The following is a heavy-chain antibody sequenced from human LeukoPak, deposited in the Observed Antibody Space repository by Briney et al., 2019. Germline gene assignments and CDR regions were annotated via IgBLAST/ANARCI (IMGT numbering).Heavy chain of an antibody. CDR3: ARTEPLRYFDWLLSDWYFDL. D-gene: IGHD3-9*01. CDR2: INHSGST. J-gene: IGHJ2*01. Sequence: SETLSLTCAVYGGSFSGYYWSWIRQPPGKGLEWIGEINHSGSTNYNPSLKSRVTISVDTSKNQFSLKLSSVTAADTAVYYCARTEPLRYFDWLLSDWYFDLWGRGTLVTVSS. CDR1: GGSFSGYY. V-gene: IGHV4-34*01.